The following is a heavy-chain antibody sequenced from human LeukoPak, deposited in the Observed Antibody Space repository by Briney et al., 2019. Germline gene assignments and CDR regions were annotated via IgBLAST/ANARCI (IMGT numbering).Heavy chain of an antibody. D-gene: IGHD6-19*01. J-gene: IGHJ4*02. V-gene: IGHV3-23*01. CDR3: AKIAVAGTNPFFDY. CDR2: ISGNGGGT. Sequence: GGSLRLSCAASGFTFSSYAMSWARQAPGKGLEWVSGISGNGGGTYYADSVKGRFTISRDNSKNTLYLQMNSLRAEDTAVYYCAKIAVAGTNPFFDYWGQGTLVTVSS. CDR1: GFTFSSYA.